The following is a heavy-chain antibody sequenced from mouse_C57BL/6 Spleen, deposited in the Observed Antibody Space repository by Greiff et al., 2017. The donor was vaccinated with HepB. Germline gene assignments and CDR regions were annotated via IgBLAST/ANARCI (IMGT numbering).Heavy chain of an antibody. CDR1: GYTFTDYY. D-gene: IGHD1-1*01. CDR3: AKVGYGRGYAMDY. Sequence: EVQLQQSGPELVKPGASVKISCKASGYTFTDYYMNWVKQSHGKSLEWIGDINPNNGGTSYNQKFKGKATLTVDKSSSTAYMELRSLTSEDSAVYYGAKVGYGRGYAMDYWGQGTSVTVSS. CDR2: INPNNGGT. J-gene: IGHJ4*01. V-gene: IGHV1-26*01.